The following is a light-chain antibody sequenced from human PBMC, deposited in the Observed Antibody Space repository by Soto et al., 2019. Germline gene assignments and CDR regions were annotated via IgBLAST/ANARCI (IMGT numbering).Light chain of an antibody. J-gene: IGKJ5*01. CDR1: QSIDSH. Sequence: IQLTRSPSFLCASVGERVTVTFRASQSIDSHLAWYQQEPGQAPKLLIYAVSTLESGVPSRFSATVSGTEFTLTITSLQPEDFATYYCQQPLDSPITFGQGTRLEIK. CDR2: AVS. CDR3: QQPLDSPIT. V-gene: IGKV1-9*01.